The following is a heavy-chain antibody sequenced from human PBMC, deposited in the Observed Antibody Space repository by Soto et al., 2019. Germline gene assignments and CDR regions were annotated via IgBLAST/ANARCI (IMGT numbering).Heavy chain of an antibody. CDR1: GYSISSGNY. V-gene: IGHV4-38-2*01. J-gene: IGHJ6*02. CDR2: LYHIGST. Sequence: LSLTCAVSGYSISSGNYWAWIRQPPGRGLEWIGSLYHIGSTHYNTSLKSRVTISVDTSKNHFSLELSPVTAADTAIYYCRSSTSCYDESCVDVWGQGTMVTVSS. CDR3: RSSTSCYDESCVDV. D-gene: IGHD2-2*01.